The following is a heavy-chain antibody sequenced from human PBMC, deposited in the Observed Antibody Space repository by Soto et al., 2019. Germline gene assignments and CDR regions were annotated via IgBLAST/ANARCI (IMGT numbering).Heavy chain of an antibody. D-gene: IGHD7-27*01. V-gene: IGHV4-30-4*01. Sequence: SETLSLTCTVSGGSISSAAYCWSWIRQSPDKGLEWIGHIYDGGTTYSSPSLKGRVTISADTSETQFSLKLSSVSAADTAVYYCARGPSGDKIDYWGQRIQVTVSS. CDR2: IYDGGTT. CDR3: ARGPSGDKIDY. CDR1: GGSISSAAYC. J-gene: IGHJ4*02.